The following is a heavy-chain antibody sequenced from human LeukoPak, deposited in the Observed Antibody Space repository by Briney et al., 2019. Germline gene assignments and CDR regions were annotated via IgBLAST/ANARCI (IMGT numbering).Heavy chain of an antibody. Sequence: GGSLRLSCAASGFTFSSYSMNWVRQAPGKGLEWVSSISSSSSYIYYADSVKGRFTISRDNAKNSLYLQMNSLRAEDTAVYYCASSGRWYSSSWYEDYWGQGTPVTVSS. CDR2: ISSSSSYI. CDR1: GFTFSSYS. D-gene: IGHD6-13*01. J-gene: IGHJ4*02. V-gene: IGHV3-21*01. CDR3: ASSGRWYSSSWYEDY.